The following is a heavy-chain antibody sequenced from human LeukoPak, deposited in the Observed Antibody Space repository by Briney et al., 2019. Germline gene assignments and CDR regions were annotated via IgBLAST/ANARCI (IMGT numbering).Heavy chain of an antibody. CDR2: IIPIFGTA. CDR1: GGTFSSYA. CDR3: AREEVSGSYYLSY. Sequence: SVKVSCKASGGTFSSYAISWVRQAPGQGLELMGGIIPIFGTANYAQKFQGRVAITADESTSTAYMELSSLRSEDTAVYYCAREEVSGSYYLSYWGQGTLVTVSS. J-gene: IGHJ4*02. V-gene: IGHV1-69*13. D-gene: IGHD1-26*01.